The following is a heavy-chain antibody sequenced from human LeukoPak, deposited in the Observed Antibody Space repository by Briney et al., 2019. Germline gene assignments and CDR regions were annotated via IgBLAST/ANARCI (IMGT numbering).Heavy chain of an antibody. J-gene: IGHJ4*02. CDR1: ADSINSRNW. CDR3: VRNGRHYFDF. D-gene: IGHD2-8*01. CDR2: FCHCGST. Sequence: RSSETLSLTCAVSADSINSRNWWSWVRQSPGKGLEWIGEFCHCGSTNYNLSLKSRATISVDKSKSQFSLKLNSVSAADTAVYYCVRNGRHYFDFWGQGTLVTVSS. V-gene: IGHV4-4*02.